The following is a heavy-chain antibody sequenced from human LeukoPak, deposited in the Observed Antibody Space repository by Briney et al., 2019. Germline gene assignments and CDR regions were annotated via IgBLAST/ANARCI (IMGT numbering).Heavy chain of an antibody. Sequence: SETLSLICTVPGGSISSRTYYWGWIRQPPGKGLEWIGSIYYTGTTYYNPSLKSRVSTSVDTSKNQFSLKLRSVTAADTAVYYCATFDHGFDYWGQGTLVTVSS. CDR2: IYYTGTT. CDR3: ATFDHGFDY. V-gene: IGHV4-39*01. D-gene: IGHD3-9*01. J-gene: IGHJ4*02. CDR1: GGSISSRTYY.